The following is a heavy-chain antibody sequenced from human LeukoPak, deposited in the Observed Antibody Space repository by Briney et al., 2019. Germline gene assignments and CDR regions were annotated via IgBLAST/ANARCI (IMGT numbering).Heavy chain of an antibody. CDR2: IYHSGST. D-gene: IGHD3-22*01. Sequence: SETLSLTCSVSGYSITSGYFWGWIRQPPGKGLEWIGSIYHSGSTYYNPSLKSRVTISLDTSKNQFSLKLSSVTAADTAVYYCARGVRYDSSGYYYYYYYYMDVWGKGTTVTVSS. CDR1: GYSITSGYF. J-gene: IGHJ6*03. V-gene: IGHV4-38-2*02. CDR3: ARGVRYDSSGYYYYYYYYMDV.